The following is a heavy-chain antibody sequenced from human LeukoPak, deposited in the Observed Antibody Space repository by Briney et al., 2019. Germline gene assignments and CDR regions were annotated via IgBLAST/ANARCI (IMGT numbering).Heavy chain of an antibody. Sequence: GSLRLSCAASGFTFSSYWMSWVRQAPGKGLEWVSAISGSGGSTYYADSVKGRFTISRDNSKNTLYLQMNRLRAEDTAVYYCAKDRRQQLAGAEYFQHWGQGTLVTVSS. CDR3: AKDRRQQLAGAEYFQH. D-gene: IGHD6-13*01. CDR1: GFTFSSYW. V-gene: IGHV3-23*01. CDR2: ISGSGGST. J-gene: IGHJ1*01.